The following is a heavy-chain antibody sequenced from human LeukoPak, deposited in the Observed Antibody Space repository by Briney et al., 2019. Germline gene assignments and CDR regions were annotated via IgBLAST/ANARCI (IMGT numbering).Heavy chain of an antibody. CDR3: ASQVELLYNY. CDR1: GGTFSSYA. V-gene: IGHV1-69*01. D-gene: IGHD3-10*01. CDR2: IIPIFGTA. Sequence: SVTVSCKASGGTFSSYAISWVRQAPGQGLEWMGGIIPIFGTANYAQKFQGRVTITADESTSTAYMVLSSLRSEDTAVYYCASQVELLYNYWGQGTLVTVSS. J-gene: IGHJ4*02.